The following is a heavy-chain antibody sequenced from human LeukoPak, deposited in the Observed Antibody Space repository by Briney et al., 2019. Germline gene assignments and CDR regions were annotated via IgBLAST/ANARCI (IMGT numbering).Heavy chain of an antibody. CDR1: GSTFTSYA. CDR3: AKDPYYYDSSGYEY. CDR2: ISGSGGST. D-gene: IGHD3-22*01. V-gene: IGHV3-23*01. J-gene: IGHJ4*02. Sequence: GGSLRPSGAAPGSTFTSYAMTWFPQPQGKGLDWASAISGSGGSTYYADSVKGRFTISRDNSKNTLYLQMNSLRAEDTAVYYCAKDPYYYDSSGYEYWGQGTLVTVSS.